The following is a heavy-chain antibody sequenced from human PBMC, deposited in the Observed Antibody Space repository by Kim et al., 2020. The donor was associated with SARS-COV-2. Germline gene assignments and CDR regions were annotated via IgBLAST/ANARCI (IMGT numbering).Heavy chain of an antibody. J-gene: IGHJ6*02. CDR3: ARDHCPPRVPAYALFGGSSTSCYGGPYYYYGMDV. CDR2: IWYDGSNK. Sequence: GGSLRLSCAASGFTFSSYGMHWVRQAPGKGLEWVAVIWYDGSNKYYADSVKGRFTISRDNSKNTLYLQMNSLRAEDTAVYYCARDHCPPRVPAYALFGGSSTSCYGGPYYYYGMDVWGQGTTVTVSS. V-gene: IGHV3-33*01. D-gene: IGHD2-2*01. CDR1: GFTFSSYG.